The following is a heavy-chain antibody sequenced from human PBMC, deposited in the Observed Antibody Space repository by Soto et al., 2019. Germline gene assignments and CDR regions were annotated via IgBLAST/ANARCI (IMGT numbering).Heavy chain of an antibody. V-gene: IGHV2-5*02. CDR1: GFSLNTGGVG. J-gene: IGHJ6*02. D-gene: IGHD2-21*01. Sequence: QITLKESGPTLVKPTQSLTLTCTFSGFSLNTGGVGVGWVRQPPGEALEWLALIYWDDDKRYSPSLKSRLTIPKDPYKSQVVLPMTNMDPVDTATYYCAPFTIFLVNVWCQGTTVTVSS. CDR2: IYWDDDK. CDR3: APFTIFLVNV.